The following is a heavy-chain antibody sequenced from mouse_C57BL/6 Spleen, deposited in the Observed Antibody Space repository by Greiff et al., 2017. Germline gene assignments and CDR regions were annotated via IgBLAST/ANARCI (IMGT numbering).Heavy chain of an antibody. J-gene: IGHJ3*01. CDR1: GYSITSGYY. V-gene: IGHV3-6*01. CDR3: ARASYYSNYGSFAY. D-gene: IGHD2-5*01. Sequence: ESGPGLVKPSQSLSLTCSVTGYSITSGYYWNWIRQFPGNKLEWMGYISYDGSNNYNPSLKNRISITLDTSKNQFFLKLNSVTTEDTATYYCARASYYSNYGSFAYWGQGTLVTVSA. CDR2: ISYDGSN.